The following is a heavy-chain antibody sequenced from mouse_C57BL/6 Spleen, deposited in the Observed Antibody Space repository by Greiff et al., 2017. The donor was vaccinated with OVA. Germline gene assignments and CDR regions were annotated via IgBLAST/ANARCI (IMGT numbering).Heavy chain of an antibody. CDR1: GFTFSSYA. J-gene: IGHJ2*01. CDR2: ISSGGDYI. D-gene: IGHD2-4*01. V-gene: IGHV5-9-1*02. Sequence: EVMLVESGEGLVKPGGSLKLSCAASGFTFSSYAMSWVRQTPEKRLEWVAYISSGGDYIYYADTVKGRFTISRDNARNTLYLQMSSLKSEDTAMYYCTRGIYYDYDGLYFDYWGQGTTLTVSS. CDR3: TRGIYYDYDGLYFDY.